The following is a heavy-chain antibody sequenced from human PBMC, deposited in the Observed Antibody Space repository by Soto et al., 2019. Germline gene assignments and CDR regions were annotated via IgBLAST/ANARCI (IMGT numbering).Heavy chain of an antibody. D-gene: IGHD2-15*01. V-gene: IGHV4-4*02. CDR2: IYHSGST. Sequence: PSETLSLTCAVSGGSISSRNWWSWVRQPPGKGLEWIGEIYHSGSTNYNPSLKSRVTISVDKSKNQFSLKLSSVTAADTAVYYCARDGSSCSGGSRYSNWFDPWGQGTLVTVSS. CDR3: ARDGSSCSGGSRYSNWFDP. J-gene: IGHJ5*02. CDR1: GGSISSRNW.